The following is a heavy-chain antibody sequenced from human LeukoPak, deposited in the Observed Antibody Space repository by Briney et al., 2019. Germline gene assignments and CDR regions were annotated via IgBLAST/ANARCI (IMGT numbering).Heavy chain of an antibody. Sequence: PGGSLRLSCAASGFTFSSYGMHWVRQAPGKGLEWVAVIWYDGSNKYYADSVKGRFTISRDNSKNTLYLQMNSLRAEDTAVYYCARVFESGYDFDYWGQGTLVTVSS. CDR2: IWYDGSNK. D-gene: IGHD5-12*01. V-gene: IGHV3-33*08. J-gene: IGHJ4*02. CDR1: GFTFSSYG. CDR3: ARVFESGYDFDY.